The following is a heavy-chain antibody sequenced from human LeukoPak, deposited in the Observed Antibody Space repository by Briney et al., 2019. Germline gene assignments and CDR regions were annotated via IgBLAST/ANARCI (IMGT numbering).Heavy chain of an antibody. J-gene: IGHJ5*02. CDR1: GGSISSGDYY. CDR3: AREYSSSWYSQGDWFDP. CDR2: IYYSGST. V-gene: IGHV4-30-4*01. Sequence: SQTLSLTCTVSGGSISSGDYYWSWIRQPPGKGLEWIGYIYYSGSTYYNPSLKSRVTISVDTSKNQFSLKLSSVTAADTAVYYCAREYSSSWYSQGDWFDPWGQGTLVTVSS. D-gene: IGHD6-13*01.